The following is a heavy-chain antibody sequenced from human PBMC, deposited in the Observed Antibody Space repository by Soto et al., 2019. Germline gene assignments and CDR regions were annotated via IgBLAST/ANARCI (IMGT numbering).Heavy chain of an antibody. Sequence: QVQLQQWGAGLLKPSETLSLTCAVYGGSFGGYYWSWIRQPPGKGLEWIGEINHSGSTNYNPSIKRRVTISVDTSKNQFFLKLSSVTAADTAVYYCASTSGDTAKPKRYFYYMDVWGKGTTVTVS. D-gene: IGHD5-18*01. V-gene: IGHV4-34*01. CDR2: INHSGST. CDR3: ASTSGDTAKPKRYFYYMDV. CDR1: GGSFGGYY. J-gene: IGHJ6*03.